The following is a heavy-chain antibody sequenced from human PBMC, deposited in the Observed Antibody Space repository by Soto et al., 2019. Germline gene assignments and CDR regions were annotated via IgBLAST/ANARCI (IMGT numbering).Heavy chain of an antibody. CDR2: IKSKTDGGTT. CDR1: GFTISNAW. CDR3: TTGPDSDYYDSSGYFPGLPFDI. D-gene: IGHD3-22*01. Sequence: GGSLRLSCAASGFTISNAWMSWVRQAPGKGLEWVGRIKSKTDGGTTDYAAPVKGRFTISRDDSKNTLYLQMNSLKTEDTAVYYCTTGPDSDYYDSSGYFPGLPFDIWGQGTMVTVSS. V-gene: IGHV3-15*01. J-gene: IGHJ3*02.